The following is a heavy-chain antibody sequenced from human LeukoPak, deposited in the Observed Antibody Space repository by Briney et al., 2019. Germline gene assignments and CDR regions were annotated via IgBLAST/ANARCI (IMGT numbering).Heavy chain of an antibody. V-gene: IGHV3-74*01. D-gene: IGHD5-18*01. CDR2: INSDGSNR. CDR1: GFTFSSYW. J-gene: IGHJ4*02. CDR3: ARVESYGYIRTFDY. Sequence: GGSLRLSCAASGFTFSSYWMHWVRQAPGKGLVWVSRINSDGSNRSYADSVKGRFTISRDNAKDSLYLQMNSLRAEDTAVYYCARVESYGYIRTFDYWGQGTLVTVSS.